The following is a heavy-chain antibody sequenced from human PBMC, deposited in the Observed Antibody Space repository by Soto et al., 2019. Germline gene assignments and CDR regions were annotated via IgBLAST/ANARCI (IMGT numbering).Heavy chain of an antibody. D-gene: IGHD3-10*01. V-gene: IGHV4-31*02. J-gene: IGHJ6*02. CDR2: IYYSGST. CDR3: TRDYYFGSGYYYGMDV. Sequence: WIWIRQHPGKGLEWIGYIYYSGSTYYNPSLKSRVTISVDTSKKQFSLKLSSVTAADTAVYYCTRDYYFGSGYYYGMDVWGPGTTVTVSS.